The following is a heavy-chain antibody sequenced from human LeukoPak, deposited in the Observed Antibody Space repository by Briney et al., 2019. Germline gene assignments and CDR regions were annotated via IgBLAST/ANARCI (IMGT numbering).Heavy chain of an antibody. CDR2: ISAYNGNT. CDR1: GYTFTSYG. J-gene: IGHJ4*02. Sequence: GASVKVSCKASGYTFTSYGISWVRQAPGQGLEWMGWISAYNGNTNYAQKLQGRVTMTTDTSTSTAYMELRSLRSDDTAVYYCARDQSYYDSSGYLMPWDYWGQGTLVTVSS. V-gene: IGHV1-18*01. D-gene: IGHD3-22*01. CDR3: ARDQSYYDSSGYLMPWDY.